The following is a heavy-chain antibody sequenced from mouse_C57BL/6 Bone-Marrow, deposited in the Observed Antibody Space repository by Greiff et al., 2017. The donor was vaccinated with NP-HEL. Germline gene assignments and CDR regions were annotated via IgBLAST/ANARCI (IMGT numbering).Heavy chain of an antibody. J-gene: IGHJ2*01. CDR1: GFSLTSYA. CDR2: IWTGGGT. Sequence: QVQLKESGPGLVAPSQSLSITCTVSGFSLTSYAISWVRQPPGKGLEWLGVIWTGGGTNYNSAPKTRQSIRKDNSKSQVFLNMNLLQTDDTARYYCVLYDYAENYFDYWGQGTTLTVSS. D-gene: IGHD2-4*01. V-gene: IGHV2-9-1*01. CDR3: VLYDYAENYFDY.